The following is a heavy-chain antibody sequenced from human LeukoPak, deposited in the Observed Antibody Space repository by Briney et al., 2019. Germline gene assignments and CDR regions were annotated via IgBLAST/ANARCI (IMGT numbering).Heavy chain of an antibody. CDR3: ARSPRDSAYSQFDY. V-gene: IGHV3-7*03. CDR2: IKQDASET. Sequence: GGSLRLSCEVSGFTFSSYWMNWFRQAPGKGLEWLANIKQDASETHYLDSVKGRFTIPRNNAQNSLFLQMNSLRAEDTALYYCARSPRDSAYSQFDYWGRGTLVTVSS. CDR1: GFTFSSYW. D-gene: IGHD2-15*01. J-gene: IGHJ4*02.